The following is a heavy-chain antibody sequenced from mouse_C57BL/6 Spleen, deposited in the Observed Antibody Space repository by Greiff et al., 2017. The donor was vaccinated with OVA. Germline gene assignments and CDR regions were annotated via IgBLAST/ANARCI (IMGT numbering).Heavy chain of an antibody. CDR1: GYIFISYW. CDR3: ARDGYYLYAMDY. V-gene: IGHV1-55*01. J-gene: IGHJ4*01. CDR2: IYPGSGSS. Sequence: VQLQQPGAEVVKPGASVKMSCKASGYIFISYWITWVKQRPGQGLEWIGDIYPGSGSSNYNEKFKNKATLTVYISSSTAYMQLSSLTSEDSAVYYCARDGYYLYAMDYWGQGTSVTVSS. D-gene: IGHD2-3*01.